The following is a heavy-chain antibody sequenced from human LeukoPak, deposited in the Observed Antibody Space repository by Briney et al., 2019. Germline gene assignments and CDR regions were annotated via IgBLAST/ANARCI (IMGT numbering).Heavy chain of an antibody. CDR1: GFTFSNYE. V-gene: IGHV3-30*18. D-gene: IGHD2-15*01. J-gene: IGHJ5*02. CDR2: ISYDGSNK. CDR3: AKAIGYCSGGSCYSRWFDP. Sequence: GGSLRLSCAASGFTFSNYEMNWVRQAPGKGLEWVAVISYDGSNKYYADSVKGRFTISRDNSKNTLYLQMNSLRAEDTAVYYCAKAIGYCSGGSCYSRWFDPWGQGTLVTVSS.